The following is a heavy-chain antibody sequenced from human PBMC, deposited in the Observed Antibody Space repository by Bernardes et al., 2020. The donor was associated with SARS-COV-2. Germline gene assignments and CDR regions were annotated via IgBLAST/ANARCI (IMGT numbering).Heavy chain of an antibody. CDR1: GGSVSSGSYY. CDR2: IYDSGST. CDR3: AREKGFCSSYSCYVRFDP. J-gene: IGHJ5*02. Sequence: ETLSLTCTVPGGSVSSGSYYWPWIRQPPGKGLEWIGYIYDSGSTNYNPSLKGRVTISVETSKNQFSLKLLSVTAADTAVYYCAREKGFCSSYSCYVRFDPWGQGTLVSVSS. D-gene: IGHD2-2*01. V-gene: IGHV4-61*01.